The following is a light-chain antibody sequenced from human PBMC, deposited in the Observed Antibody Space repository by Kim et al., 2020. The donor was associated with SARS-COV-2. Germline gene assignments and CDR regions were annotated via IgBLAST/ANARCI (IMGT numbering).Light chain of an antibody. V-gene: IGKV1-39*01. CDR3: QQTYTTPLT. CDR2: GAS. CDR1: QSISGY. J-gene: IGKJ4*01. Sequence: ASVGDRVIITCRSSQSISGYLSWYQHEPGKDPKILIYGASSLQSGVPSRFSGSGSGTHFTLTISNLQLEDSATYFCQQTYTTPLTFGGGTKVDIK.